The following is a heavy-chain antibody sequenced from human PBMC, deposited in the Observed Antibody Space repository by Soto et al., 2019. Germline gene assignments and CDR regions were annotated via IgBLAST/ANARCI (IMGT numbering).Heavy chain of an antibody. CDR1: GGTFGSYA. J-gene: IGHJ6*02. V-gene: IGHV1-69*13. CDR2: IIPIFGTA. CDR3: ARDIAAAGTGYYYYGMDV. Sequence: SVKVSCKASGGTFGSYAISWVRQAPGQGLEWMGGIIPIFGTANYAQKFQGRVTITADESTSTAYMELSSLRSEDTAVYYCARDIAAAGTGYYYYGMDVWGQGTTVTVSS. D-gene: IGHD6-13*01.